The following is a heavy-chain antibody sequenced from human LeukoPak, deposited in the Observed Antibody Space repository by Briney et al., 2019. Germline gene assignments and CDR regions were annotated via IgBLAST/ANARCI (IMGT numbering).Heavy chain of an antibody. J-gene: IGHJ4*02. Sequence: SVKVSCKASGGTFSSYAISWVRQAPGQGLEWMGGIIPIFGTANYAQKFQGRVTITADESTSTAYMELSSLGSEDTAVYYCASEQSYSGSYYDYWGQGTLVTVSS. CDR2: IIPIFGTA. V-gene: IGHV1-69*13. CDR3: ASEQSYSGSYYDY. D-gene: IGHD1-26*01. CDR1: GGTFSSYA.